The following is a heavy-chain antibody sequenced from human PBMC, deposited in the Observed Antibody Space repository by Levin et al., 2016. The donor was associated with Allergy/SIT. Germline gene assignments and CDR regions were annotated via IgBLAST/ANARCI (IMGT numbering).Heavy chain of an antibody. V-gene: IGHV3-53*04. Sequence: GGSLRLSCAASGFTVSSNPMSWVRQAPGKGLEWLSVIYAGGGTYYAASVKGRFTTSRHNSNNSLYLHMNSLRPEDTAVYYCARVRGQLLPYWGQGTRVTVSS. D-gene: IGHD2-2*01. J-gene: IGHJ4*02. CDR1: GFTVSSNP. CDR3: ARVRGQLLPY. CDR2: IYAGGGT.